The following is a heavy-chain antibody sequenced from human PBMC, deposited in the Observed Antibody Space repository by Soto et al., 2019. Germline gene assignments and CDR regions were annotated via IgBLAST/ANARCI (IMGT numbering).Heavy chain of an antibody. CDR3: ARSLTVTRFDQ. J-gene: IGHJ4*02. CDR1: GGSMSNNY. D-gene: IGHD4-17*01. Sequence: QVHLQESGPGLVKPSETLSLFCNVSGGSMSNNYWTWIRQAPRKGLEWIGYVFYTGSTNYNPSLKSRVSISVDTSKKYFSLRLNSVTAADTAVYYCARSLTVTRFDQWGQGTRVTVS. V-gene: IGHV4-59*01. CDR2: VFYTGST.